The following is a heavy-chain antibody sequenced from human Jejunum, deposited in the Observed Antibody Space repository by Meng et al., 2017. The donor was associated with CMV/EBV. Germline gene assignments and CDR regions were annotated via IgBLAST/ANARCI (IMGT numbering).Heavy chain of an antibody. Sequence: CAASGFTFSDAYMGWVRQAPGKGLEWVGRIKTRAGGGTTEYGALLRDRFTVSRDDSKTTLYLQMNSLKTEDTGIYYCTTGYSSSFFGWGQGTLVTVSS. CDR1: GFTFSDAY. CDR3: TTGYSSSFFG. CDR2: IKTRAGGGTT. D-gene: IGHD6-6*01. J-gene: IGHJ4*02. V-gene: IGHV3-15*07.